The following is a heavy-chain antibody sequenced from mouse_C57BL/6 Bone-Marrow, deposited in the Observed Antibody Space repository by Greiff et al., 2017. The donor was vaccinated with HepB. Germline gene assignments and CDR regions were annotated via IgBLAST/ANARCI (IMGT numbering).Heavy chain of an antibody. Sequence: VQLKQPGAELVKPGASVKLSCKASGYTFTSYWMHWVKQRPGRGLEWIGRIDPNSGGTKYNEKFKSKATLTVDKPSSTAYMQLSSLTSEDSAVYYCARKGGNYAMDYWGQGTSVTVSS. CDR1: GYTFTSYW. CDR2: IDPNSGGT. J-gene: IGHJ4*01. V-gene: IGHV1-72*01. CDR3: ARKGGNYAMDY.